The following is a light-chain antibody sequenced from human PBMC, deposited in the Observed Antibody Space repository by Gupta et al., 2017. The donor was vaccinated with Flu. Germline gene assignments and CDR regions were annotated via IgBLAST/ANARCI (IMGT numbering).Light chain of an antibody. Sequence: IVLTQSAGSLSLSPGETATLSCRASQSVSSNSLAWYQQKPGQAPRLLIFGASSRATGIPDRFSGSGSGTDFTLTISRLEPEDFAVYWCQQYGSSPFTFGHGTKVDIK. CDR3: QQYGSSPFT. V-gene: IGKV3-20*01. CDR2: GAS. CDR1: QSVSSNS. J-gene: IGKJ3*01.